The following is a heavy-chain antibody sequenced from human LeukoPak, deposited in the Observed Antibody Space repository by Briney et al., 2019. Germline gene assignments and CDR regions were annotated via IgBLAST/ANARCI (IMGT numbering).Heavy chain of an antibody. CDR2: ISSSSSYI. D-gene: IGHD5-18*01. CDR1: GFTFSSNS. CDR3: ARDRSYGSFDF. Sequence: GGSLRLSCAASGFTFSSNSMNWVRQAPGKGLEWVSSISSSSSYIYYADSVKGRFTISRDNAKNSLYLQMNSLTVEDTALYHCARDRSYGSFDFWGQGTLVTVSS. V-gene: IGHV3-21*04. J-gene: IGHJ4*02.